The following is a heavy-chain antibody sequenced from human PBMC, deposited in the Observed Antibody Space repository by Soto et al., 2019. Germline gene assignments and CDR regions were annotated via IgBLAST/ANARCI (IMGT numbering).Heavy chain of an antibody. V-gene: IGHV3-33*01. J-gene: IGHJ6*02. CDR3: AREGGAADYYYYYGMDV. D-gene: IGHD1-26*01. CDR2: IWYDGSNK. CDR1: GFTFSSYG. Sequence: QVQLVESGGGVVQPGRSLRLSCAASGFTFSSYGMHWVRQAPGKGLEWVAVIWYDGSNKYYADYVKGRFTISRDNSKNTQYLKSNSLRAEDRAVYYCAREGGAADYYYYYGMDVWGQGTTVTVSS.